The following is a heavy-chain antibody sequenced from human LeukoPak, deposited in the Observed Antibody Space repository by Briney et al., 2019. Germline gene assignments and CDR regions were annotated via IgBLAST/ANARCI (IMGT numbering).Heavy chain of an antibody. CDR2: IYYSGST. CDR1: GGSISSGDYY. CDR3: ARGGYFDWLLSLDY. J-gene: IGHJ4*02. Sequence: SQTLSLTCTVSGGSISSGDYYWSWIRQPPGKGLEWIGYIYYSGSTYYNPSLKSRVTISVDTSKNQFSLKLSSVTAADTAVYYCARGGYFDWLLSLDYWGQGTLVTVSS. V-gene: IGHV4-30-4*08. D-gene: IGHD3-9*01.